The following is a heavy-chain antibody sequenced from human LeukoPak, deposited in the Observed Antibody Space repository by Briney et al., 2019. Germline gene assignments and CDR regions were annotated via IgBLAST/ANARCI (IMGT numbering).Heavy chain of an antibody. CDR2: INPRGGST. D-gene: IGHD6-25*01. Sequence: ASVKVSCKASGYTFTTYYMHWMRQAPGQGPEWMGIINPRGGSTDYAQKFQGRVTMTSDTSTRTVYMELNSLRSDDTAVYFCARVGSAAATADYWGRGTLVTVSS. CDR1: GYTFTTYY. CDR3: ARVGSAAATADY. V-gene: IGHV1-46*01. J-gene: IGHJ4*02.